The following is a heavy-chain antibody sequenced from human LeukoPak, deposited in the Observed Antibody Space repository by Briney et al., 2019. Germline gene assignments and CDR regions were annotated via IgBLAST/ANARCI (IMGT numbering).Heavy chain of an antibody. J-gene: IGHJ1*01. CDR2: ISSSSSYI. CDR3: ARVGIVGKYFQH. D-gene: IGHD1-26*01. V-gene: IGHV3-21*01. CDR1: GFTVSSNY. Sequence: PGGSLRLSCAASGFTVSSNYMSWVRQAPGKGLEWVSSISSSSSYIYYADSVKGRFTISRDNAKNSLYLQMNSLRAEDTAVYYCARVGIVGKYFQHWGQGTLVTVSS.